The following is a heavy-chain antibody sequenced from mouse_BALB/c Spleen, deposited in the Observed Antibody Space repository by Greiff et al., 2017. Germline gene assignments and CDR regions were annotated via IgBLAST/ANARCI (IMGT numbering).Heavy chain of an antibody. J-gene: IGHJ3*01. D-gene: IGHD3-3*01. CDR3: ARRGDFAWFAY. Sequence: VQLQQSGAELVKPGASVQLSCKASGYTFTSYWLHWVKQRPGQGLEWIGEINPSNGRTNYNEKFKSKATLTVDKSSSTAYMQLSSLTSEDSAVYYCARRGDFAWFAYWGQGTLVTVSA. CDR1: GYTFTSYW. V-gene: IGHV1S81*02. CDR2: INPSNGRT.